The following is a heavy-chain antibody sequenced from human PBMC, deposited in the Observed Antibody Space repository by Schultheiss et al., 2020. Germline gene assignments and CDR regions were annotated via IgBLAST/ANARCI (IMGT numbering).Heavy chain of an antibody. D-gene: IGHD5-18*01. CDR1: GFTFSSYA. CDR2: IKQDGSDK. Sequence: GGSLRLSCAASGFTFSSYAMSWVRQAPGKGLEWVANIKQDGSDKYYVDSVKGRFTISRDNAKNSLYMQMNSLRADDTAVYYCARSRIQLWGIDYWGQGTLVTVSS. J-gene: IGHJ4*02. V-gene: IGHV3-7*01. CDR3: ARSRIQLWGIDY.